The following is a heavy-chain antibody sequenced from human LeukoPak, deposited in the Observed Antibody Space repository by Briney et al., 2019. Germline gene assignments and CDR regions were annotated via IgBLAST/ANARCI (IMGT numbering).Heavy chain of an antibody. J-gene: IGHJ4*02. D-gene: IGHD6-13*01. V-gene: IGHV1-8*01. CDR1: GYTFTSYD. CDR2: MNPNSGNT. CDR3: ARQGGIAAPWDY. Sequence: ASVKVSCKASGYTFTSYDINWVRPATGQGLEWMGWMNPNSGNTGYAQKFQGRVTMTRNTSISTAYMELSSLRSEDTAVYYCARQGGIAAPWDYWGQGTLVTVSS.